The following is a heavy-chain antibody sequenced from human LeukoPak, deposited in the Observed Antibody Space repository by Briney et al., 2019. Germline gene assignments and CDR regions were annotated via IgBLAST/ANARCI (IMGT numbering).Heavy chain of an antibody. V-gene: IGHV4-4*07. CDR1: GGSISSYY. CDR3: ARGRRDCSSTSCFDI. J-gene: IGHJ3*02. D-gene: IGHD2-2*01. Sequence: SETLSLTCTVSGGSISSYYWSWIRQPAGKGLEWIGRIYTSGSTTYNPSLKSGVTMSVDTSKNQFSLKLSSVTAADTAVYFCARGRRDCSSTSCFDIWGQGTMVTVSS. CDR2: IYTSGST.